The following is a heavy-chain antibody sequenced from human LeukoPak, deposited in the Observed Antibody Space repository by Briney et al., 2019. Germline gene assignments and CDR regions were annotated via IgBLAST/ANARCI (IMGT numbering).Heavy chain of an antibody. D-gene: IGHD3-10*01. V-gene: IGHV3-9*01. J-gene: IGHJ4*02. CDR2: ISWNSGSI. CDR1: GFTFDDYA. Sequence: GRSLRLSCAASGFTFDDYAMHWVRQAPGKGLEWVSGISWNSGSIGYADSVKGRFTISRDNAKNSLYLQMNSLRAEDTALYYCAKDMEGSGSYYSKFDYWGQGTLVTVSS. CDR3: AKDMEGSGSYYSKFDY.